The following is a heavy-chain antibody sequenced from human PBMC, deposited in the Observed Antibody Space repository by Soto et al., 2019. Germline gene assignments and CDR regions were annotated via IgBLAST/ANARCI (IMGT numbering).Heavy chain of an antibody. CDR3: ARDEYSSSSTPGYYYYGMDV. CDR2: IDPSDSYT. V-gene: IGHV5-10-1*01. D-gene: IGHD6-6*01. J-gene: IGHJ6*02. Sequence: GESLKISCRGSGYSFTSYWISWVRQMPGKGLEWMGRIDPSDSYTNYSPSFQGHVTISADKSISTAYLQWSSLKASDTAMYYCARDEYSSSSTPGYYYYGMDVWGQGTTVTVSS. CDR1: GYSFTSYW.